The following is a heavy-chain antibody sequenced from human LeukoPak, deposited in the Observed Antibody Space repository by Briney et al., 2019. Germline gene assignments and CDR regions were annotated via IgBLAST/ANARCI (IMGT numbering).Heavy chain of an antibody. J-gene: IGHJ4*02. CDR3: ARGVLRFLEWFPSAPFDY. CDR2: INPNSGGT. D-gene: IGHD3-3*01. CDR1: GYTFTSYG. Sequence: PEASVKVSCKASGYTFTSYGISWVRQAPGQGLEWMGWINPNSGGTNYAQKFQGRVTMTRDTSISTAYMELSRLRSDDTAVYYCARGVLRFLEWFPSAPFDYWGQGTLVTVSS. V-gene: IGHV1-2*02.